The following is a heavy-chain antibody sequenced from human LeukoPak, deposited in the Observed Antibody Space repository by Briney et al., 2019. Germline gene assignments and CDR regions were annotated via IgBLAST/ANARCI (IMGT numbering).Heavy chain of an antibody. Sequence: SETLSLTCTVSGGSISSSSYFWGWIRQPPGKGLEWIGSIYYSGSAYYNSSLKSRVTMSVDTSKNQFSLKLSSVTAADTAVYYCASRVFMDGMDVWGQGTTVTVSS. D-gene: IGHD6-13*01. V-gene: IGHV4-39*07. J-gene: IGHJ6*02. CDR1: GGSISSSSYF. CDR2: IYYSGSA. CDR3: ASRVFMDGMDV.